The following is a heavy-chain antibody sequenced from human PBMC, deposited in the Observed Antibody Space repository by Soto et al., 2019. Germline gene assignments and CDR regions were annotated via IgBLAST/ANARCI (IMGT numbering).Heavy chain of an antibody. Sequence: EVQLVESGGGLLKPGDSLRLSCATSGFTFSDTYLSWVRQAPGKGLEWVGRIKRQADGGTTDYAAPVKDRFTISRDDSKNTLYLQMNSLKTEDTDLYYCTTGLSNGYYNFDYWGQGTLVTVSS. CDR2: IKRQADGGTT. D-gene: IGHD3-22*01. J-gene: IGHJ4*02. CDR3: TTGLSNGYYNFDY. V-gene: IGHV3-15*01. CDR1: GFTFSDTY.